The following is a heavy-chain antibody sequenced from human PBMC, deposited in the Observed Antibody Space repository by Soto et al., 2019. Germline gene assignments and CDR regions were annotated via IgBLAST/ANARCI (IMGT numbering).Heavy chain of an antibody. CDR1: GFTFNNYA. CDR3: ARAYSSGWYIYYYYGMDV. Sequence: GVSLRLSCAASGFTFNNYAMSWVRQAPGKGLQWVSVISGSGVSTYYADSVKGRFTISRDNSKNTLYLQMNSLRAEDTAVYYCARAYSSGWYIYYYYGMDVWGQGTTVTVSS. CDR2: ISGSGVST. D-gene: IGHD6-19*01. V-gene: IGHV3-23*01. J-gene: IGHJ6*02.